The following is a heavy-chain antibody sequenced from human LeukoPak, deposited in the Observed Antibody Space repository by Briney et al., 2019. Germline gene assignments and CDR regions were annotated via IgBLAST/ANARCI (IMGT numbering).Heavy chain of an antibody. V-gene: IGHV4-31*03. D-gene: IGHD3-10*01. CDR1: GGSISSGGSY. J-gene: IGHJ6*02. Sequence: SETLSLTCTVAGGSISSGGSYWTWIRQLPGKGLEWIGYISYTGSTYYNPSLKSRVTISADTSKNQFSLRLTSVTAADTAVYYCARTASYGSGSYFGLVGYYGMDVWGQGTTVTVSS. CDR2: ISYTGST. CDR3: ARTASYGSGSYFGLVGYYGMDV.